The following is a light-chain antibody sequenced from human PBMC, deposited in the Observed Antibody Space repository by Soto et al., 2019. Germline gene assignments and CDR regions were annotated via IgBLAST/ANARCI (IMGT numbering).Light chain of an antibody. J-gene: IGKJ5*01. CDR3: QQNYSPPPIT. V-gene: IGKV1-39*01. Sequence: DIQMSQSPSSLSASLGDRVTIXXRTSQNVAHFLNWYQQIPGKAPKLXXYATSSLHSGVPSRFSGSGFGTDFTLTISSLQTEDFATYYCQQNYSPPPITFGQGTRLEIK. CDR2: ATS. CDR1: QNVAHF.